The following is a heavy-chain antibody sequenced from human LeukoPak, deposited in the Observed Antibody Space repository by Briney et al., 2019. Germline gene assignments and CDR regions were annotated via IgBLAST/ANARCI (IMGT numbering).Heavy chain of an antibody. J-gene: IGHJ6*03. Sequence: GASVKVSCKASGYTFTSYYMHWVRQAPGQGLEWMGIINPSGGSTSYAQKFQGRVTMTRDMSTSTVYMELSSLRSEDTAVYYCARFGRYFDWLLGYYYYYMDVWGKGTTVTVSS. D-gene: IGHD3-9*01. V-gene: IGHV1-46*01. CDR1: GYTFTSYY. CDR3: ARFGRYFDWLLGYYYYYMDV. CDR2: INPSGGST.